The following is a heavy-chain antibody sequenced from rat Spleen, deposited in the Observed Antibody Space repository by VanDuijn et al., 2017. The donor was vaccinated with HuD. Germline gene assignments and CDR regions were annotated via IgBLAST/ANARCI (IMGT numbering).Heavy chain of an antibody. D-gene: IGHD1-10*01. J-gene: IGHJ3*01. CDR3: TREGYNNWGAFAY. CDR1: GFTFNKYD. Sequence: VQLVESGGGLVQPGRSMKLPCAASGFTFNKYDMAWVRQAPTKGLEWMGAIWSGGGTDYNSALKSRLSISRDTSKSQVFLKMNSLQTEDTAIYFCTREGYNNWGAFAYWGQGTLVTVSS. CDR2: IWSGGGT. V-gene: IGHV2-4*01.